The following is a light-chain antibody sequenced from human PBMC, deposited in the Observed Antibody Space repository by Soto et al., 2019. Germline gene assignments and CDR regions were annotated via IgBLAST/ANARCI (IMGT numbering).Light chain of an antibody. CDR3: QQYSNWTRT. CDR1: QSVSSN. J-gene: IGKJ1*01. CDR2: GAS. V-gene: IGKV3D-15*01. Sequence: IAMTQSTATLSVSPVERATLSCMASQSVSSNLAWYQKKTGQAPRLLIYGASTRATGIPARLCGSGYGTELTLTITSLKSEDFEVYYCQQYSNWTRTFGQGTKVDIK.